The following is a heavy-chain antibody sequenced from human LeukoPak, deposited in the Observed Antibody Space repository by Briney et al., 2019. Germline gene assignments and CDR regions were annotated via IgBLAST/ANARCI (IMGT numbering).Heavy chain of an antibody. CDR1: GFSFSGSW. D-gene: IGHD3-10*01. J-gene: IGHJ4*02. V-gene: IGHV3-74*03. Sequence: GWSLRLSCAASGFSFSGSWMHWVRQAPGKGLVWVSLISSDGSTTTYADSVKGRFSIARDNTKNTVYLQMNSLRAEETAVYYCARRSGSTFSYSSDYWGQGTLVTVSS. CDR3: ARRSGSTFSYSSDY. CDR2: ISSDGSTT.